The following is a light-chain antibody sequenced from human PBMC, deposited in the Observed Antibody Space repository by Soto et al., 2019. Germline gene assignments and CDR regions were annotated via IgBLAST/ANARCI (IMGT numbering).Light chain of an antibody. J-gene: IGKJ1*01. CDR3: QQYNNLPPT. V-gene: IGKV3-15*01. CDR2: SSW. Sequence: DIETTQSPPILSVSPGEGANVSCRASQRTTTNLAWYQHSPGQAPRLLIVSSWTRPTDVPARFGGSGSGTDFTLTISSLQSEYSAFYYCQQYNNLPPTFGQGTKVDIK. CDR1: QRTTTN.